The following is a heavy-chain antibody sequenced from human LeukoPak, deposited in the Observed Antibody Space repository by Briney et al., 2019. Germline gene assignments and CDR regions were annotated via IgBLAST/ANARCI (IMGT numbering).Heavy chain of an antibody. CDR2: NDPNGGGT. Sequence: GASVKVSCKVSGYTFTGYYMHWVRQAPGQGLEWMGRNDPNGGGTHYAQKFQGRVTMARDTSISTSYMELTELRYDDTAVYYCAHGGGSYGDVWGQGTMVTASS. CDR3: AHGGGSYGDV. J-gene: IGHJ3*01. D-gene: IGHD1-26*01. CDR1: GYTFTGYY. V-gene: IGHV1-2*06.